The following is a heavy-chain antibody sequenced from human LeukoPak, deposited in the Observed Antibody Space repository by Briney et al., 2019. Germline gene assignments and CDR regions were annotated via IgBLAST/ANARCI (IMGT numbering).Heavy chain of an antibody. J-gene: IGHJ4*02. D-gene: IGHD3-22*01. Sequence: SETLSLTCAVYGGSFSGYYWSWIRQPPGKGLEWIGEINHSGSTNYDPSLKSRVTISVDTSKNQFSLKLSPVTAADTAVYYCARSDSSGYYLDYWGQGTLVTVSS. CDR1: GGSFSGYY. V-gene: IGHV4-34*01. CDR3: ARSDSSGYYLDY. CDR2: INHSGST.